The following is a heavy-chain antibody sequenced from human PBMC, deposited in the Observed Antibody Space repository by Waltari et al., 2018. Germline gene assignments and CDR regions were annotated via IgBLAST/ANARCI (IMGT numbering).Heavy chain of an antibody. CDR2: IGWDSGAI. CDR3: VKGGWGFGAFYEQH. V-gene: IGHV3-9*01. Sequence: EVQLVTSGGGLVQPGRSLRLACVGSGFRFDDYAMYWVRPRPGKGLGWLSGIGWDSGAIGYADSVRGRFSTYRDNARKSLYLQMGRLRPEDTALYYCVKGGWGFGAFYEQHWGQGIQVTVSS. CDR1: GFRFDDYA. J-gene: IGHJ4*02. D-gene: IGHD3-10*01.